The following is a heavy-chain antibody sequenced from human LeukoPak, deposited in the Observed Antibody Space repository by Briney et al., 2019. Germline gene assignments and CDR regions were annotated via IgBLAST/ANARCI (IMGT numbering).Heavy chain of an antibody. Sequence: PGGSLRLSCAASGLTIRSYWMHWVRQAPGKGLLWVSRINSDGSSISYVDSVKGRFTISRDNAKNTLYLHMNSLRVEDTAVYYCAREITCPGGTDCSCMDVWGKGTTVTVSS. J-gene: IGHJ6*03. CDR3: AREITCPGGTDCSCMDV. CDR2: INSDGSSI. D-gene: IGHD1-1*01. CDR1: GLTIRSYW. V-gene: IGHV3-74*01.